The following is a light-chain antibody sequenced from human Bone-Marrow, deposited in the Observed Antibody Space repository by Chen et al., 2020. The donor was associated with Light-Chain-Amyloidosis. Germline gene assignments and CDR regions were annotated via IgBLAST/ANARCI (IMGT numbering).Light chain of an antibody. V-gene: IGLV2-23*01. Sequence: SDLTQPPSVSGSLGRSITLLCTATGSGVGSYNLVSWYPHNPGEVPKLLIYQGNKRPSGVSNRFSGSKSGNTASLTISGLQAEDEADYYCCSYEDPVIFGGGTKLTVL. J-gene: IGLJ2*01. CDR3: CSYEDPVI. CDR1: GSGVGSYNL. CDR2: QGN.